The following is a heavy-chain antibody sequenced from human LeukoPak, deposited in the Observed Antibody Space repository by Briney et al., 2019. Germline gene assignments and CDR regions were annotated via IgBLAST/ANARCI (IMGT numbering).Heavy chain of an antibody. J-gene: IGHJ4*02. D-gene: IGHD3-10*01. V-gene: IGHV3-30*18. CDR2: ITYDGITT. CDR1: GFTLSSCG. Sequence: GGSLRLSCAASGFTLSSCGMHWVRQAPGKGLEWVAVITYDGITTYFDDSVKGRFTISRDTSKSMLYLQKNSLRPEDTAVYYCVKEQSSGNYRTADFWGQGTLVTVSS. CDR3: VKEQSSGNYRTADF.